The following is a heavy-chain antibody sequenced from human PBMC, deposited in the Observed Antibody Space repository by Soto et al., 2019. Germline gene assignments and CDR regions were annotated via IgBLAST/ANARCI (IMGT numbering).Heavy chain of an antibody. J-gene: IGHJ4*02. V-gene: IGHV4-59*01. CDR1: GGSISSYY. CDR2: IYYSGST. Sequence: QVQLQESGPGLVKPSETLSLTCTVSGGSISSYYWSWIRQPPGKGLEWIGYIYYSGSTNYNPSLESRDTISVDTSKNQFSLKLSSVTAADTAVYYCARVPVYCSGGSCYVGGFDYWGQGTLVTVSS. D-gene: IGHD2-15*01. CDR3: ARVPVYCSGGSCYVGGFDY.